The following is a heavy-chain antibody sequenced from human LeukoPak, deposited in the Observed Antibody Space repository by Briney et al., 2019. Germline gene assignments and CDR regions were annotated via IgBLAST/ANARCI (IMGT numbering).Heavy chain of an antibody. Sequence: GGSLRLSCAASGFTFSSYGMHWVRQAPGKGLEWVAVISYDGSNKYYADSVKGRFTISRDNAKNSLYLQMSSLRTEDTAFYYCARTRYSGSYAGADYWGQGTLVTVSS. CDR3: ARTRYSGSYAGADY. D-gene: IGHD1-26*01. CDR1: GFTFSSYG. CDR2: ISYDGSNK. V-gene: IGHV3-30*03. J-gene: IGHJ4*02.